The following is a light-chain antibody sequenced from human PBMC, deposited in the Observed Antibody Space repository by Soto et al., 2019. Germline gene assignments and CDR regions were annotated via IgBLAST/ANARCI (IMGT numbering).Light chain of an antibody. CDR1: SSNIGAGYD. Sequence: QSVLTQPPSVSGVPGQRVTISCTGSSSNIGAGYDVHWYQQLPATAPKLLIYGNSNRPSGVPDRFSGSKSGTSASLAITGLQAEDDADYYCQSYDSSLSGSYVFGTGTKVTVL. CDR3: QSYDSSLSGSYV. V-gene: IGLV1-40*01. CDR2: GNS. J-gene: IGLJ1*01.